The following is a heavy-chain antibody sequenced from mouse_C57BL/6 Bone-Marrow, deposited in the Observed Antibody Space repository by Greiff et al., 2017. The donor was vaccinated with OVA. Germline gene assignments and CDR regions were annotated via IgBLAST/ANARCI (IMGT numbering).Heavy chain of an antibody. J-gene: IGHJ1*03. D-gene: IGHD1-1*01. CDR1: GYTFTSYW. Sequence: QVQLQQPGAELVKPGASVKMSCKASGYTFTSYWITWVKQRPGQGLEWIGDIYPGSGSTNYNEKFKSKATLTVDTSSSTAYLQLSSLTSEDAAVYDCEREDYSYWYFDVWGKGTTVTVSA. CDR3: EREDYSYWYFDV. V-gene: IGHV1-55*01. CDR2: IYPGSGST.